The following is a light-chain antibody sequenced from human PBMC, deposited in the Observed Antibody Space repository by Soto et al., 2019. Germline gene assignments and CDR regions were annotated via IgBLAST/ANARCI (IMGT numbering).Light chain of an antibody. CDR3: VLYMGSGNWV. Sequence: QAVVTQEPSFSVSPGGTVTLTCGLSSGSVSTSYYPSWYQQTPGQAPRTLIYSTNTRSSGVPDRFSGSILGNKAALTITGAQAYYESDYYCVLYMGSGNWVFGGGTKVTVL. V-gene: IGLV8-61*01. CDR1: SGSVSTSYY. CDR2: STN. J-gene: IGLJ3*02.